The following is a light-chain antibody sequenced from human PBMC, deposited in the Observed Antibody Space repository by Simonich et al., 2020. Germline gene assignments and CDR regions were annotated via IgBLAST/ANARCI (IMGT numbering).Light chain of an antibody. V-gene: IGKV4-1*01. Sequence: DIVMTQSPDSLAVSLGERATINCKSSQSVLYSSNNKNYLAWYQQNPGQPPKLLIYWASTRDSGVPDRFSGSGSGTDFTLTIISLQAEDVAVYYCQQYYSTPITFGQGTRLEIK. CDR3: QQYYSTPIT. CDR1: QSVLYSSNNKNY. CDR2: WAS. J-gene: IGKJ5*01.